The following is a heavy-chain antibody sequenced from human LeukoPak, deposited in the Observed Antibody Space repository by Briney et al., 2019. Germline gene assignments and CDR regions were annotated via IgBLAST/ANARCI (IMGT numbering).Heavy chain of an antibody. J-gene: IGHJ6*03. CDR1: GYTFTSYD. V-gene: IGHV1-8*01. D-gene: IGHD3-22*01. Sequence: ASVKVSCKASGYTFTSYDINWVRQATGQGLEWMGWMNPNSGNTGYAQKFQGRVTMTRNTSISTAYMELSSLRSEDTAVYYCARAMMNHYYMDVWGKGTTVTVSS. CDR2: MNPNSGNT. CDR3: ARAMMNHYYMDV.